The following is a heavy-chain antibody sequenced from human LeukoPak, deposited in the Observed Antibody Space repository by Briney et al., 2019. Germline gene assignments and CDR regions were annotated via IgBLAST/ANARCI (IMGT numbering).Heavy chain of an antibody. D-gene: IGHD6-13*01. Sequence: ASVTVSCKASGGTFSSYAISWVRQAPGQGLEWMGWISAYNGNTNYAQKLQGRVTMTTDTSTSTAYMELRSLRSDDTAVYYCARGGSIAAAGNFDYWGQGTLVTVSS. J-gene: IGHJ4*02. CDR2: ISAYNGNT. CDR3: ARGGSIAAAGNFDY. V-gene: IGHV1-18*01. CDR1: GGTFSSYA.